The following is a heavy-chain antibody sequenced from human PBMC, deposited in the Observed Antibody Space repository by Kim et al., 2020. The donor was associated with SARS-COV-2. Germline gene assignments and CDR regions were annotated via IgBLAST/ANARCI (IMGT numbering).Heavy chain of an antibody. V-gene: IGHV3-30*18. CDR2: ISYDGSNK. J-gene: IGHJ4*02. D-gene: IGHD2-15*01. CDR1: GFTFSSYG. Sequence: GGSLRLSCAASGFTFSSYGMHWVRQAPGKGLEWVAVISYDGSNKYYADSVKGRFTISRDNSKNTLYLQMNSLRAEDTAVYYCAKDYLGDCSGGSCQIFDYWGQGTLVTVSS. CDR3: AKDYLGDCSGGSCQIFDY.